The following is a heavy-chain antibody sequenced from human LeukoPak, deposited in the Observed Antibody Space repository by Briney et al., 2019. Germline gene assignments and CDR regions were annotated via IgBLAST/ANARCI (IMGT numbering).Heavy chain of an antibody. CDR2: INHSGST. D-gene: IGHD6-19*01. J-gene: IGHJ4*02. V-gene: IGHV4-34*01. CDR1: GGSFSGYY. CDR3: ARTRASGWYRGPFGY. Sequence: SETLSLTCAVYGGSFSGYYWSWIRQPPGKGLEWIGEINHSGSTNYNPSLKSRVTISVDTSKNQFSLKLSSVTAADTAVYYCARTRASGWYRGPFGYWGQGTLVTVSS.